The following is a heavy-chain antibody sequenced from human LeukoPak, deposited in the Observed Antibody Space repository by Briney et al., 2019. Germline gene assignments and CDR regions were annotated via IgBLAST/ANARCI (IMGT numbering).Heavy chain of an antibody. CDR2: IYSGGNT. CDR3: AREYSGSYWYFDN. V-gene: IGHV3-53*01. Sequence: GGSLRLSCSASGFKFSDYSLTWVRQAPGKGLEWVSVIYSGGNTYYADSVKGRFTISRDNSKNTLYLQMNSLRAEDTAVYYCAREYSGSYWYFDNWGQGTLVTVSP. J-gene: IGHJ4*02. D-gene: IGHD1-26*01. CDR1: GFKFSDYS.